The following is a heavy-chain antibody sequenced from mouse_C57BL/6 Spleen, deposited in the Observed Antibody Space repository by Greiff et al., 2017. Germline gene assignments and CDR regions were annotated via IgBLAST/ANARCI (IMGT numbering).Heavy chain of an antibody. J-gene: IGHJ3*01. CDR3: ARESDGGAWFAY. CDR1: GYTFTSYW. D-gene: IGHD2-3*01. CDR2: IYPGSGST. Sequence: QVQLQQSGAELVKPGASVKMSCKASGYTFTSYWITWVKQRPGQGLEWIGDIYPGSGSTNYNEKFKSKATLTVDTSSSTAYMQLSSLTSEDSAVYYCARESDGGAWFAYWGQGTLVTVSA. V-gene: IGHV1-55*01.